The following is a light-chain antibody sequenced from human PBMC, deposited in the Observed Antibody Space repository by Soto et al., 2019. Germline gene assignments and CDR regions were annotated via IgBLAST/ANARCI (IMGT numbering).Light chain of an antibody. CDR1: QSVTIH. J-gene: IGKJ5*01. Sequence: ETVMTQPPGTLSVSLGERATLSCRASQSVTIHLAWYQQKPGQAPRLLIYDTSTRAPGIPARFSGSGSGTEFTLTISSLQSEDFAVYYYQQYSNWPPITFGQGTRLEIK. CDR2: DTS. CDR3: QQYSNWPPIT. V-gene: IGKV3-15*01.